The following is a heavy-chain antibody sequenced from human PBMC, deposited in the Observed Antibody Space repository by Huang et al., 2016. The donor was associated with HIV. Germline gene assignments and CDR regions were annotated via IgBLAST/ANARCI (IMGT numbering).Heavy chain of an antibody. V-gene: IGHV1-69*13. CDR1: GGTFGSYD. CDR3: ARDLTGTRAAAAGIRGDAFDV. CDR2: IIPIFDTG. Sequence: QVQLVQSGAEVKKPGSSVKVSCKASGGTFGSYDISWVRQAPGQGLEWMGGIIPIFDTGNYAQKFQGRVRITADASTSTAYMELTSLRSEDTAVYYCARDLTGTRAAAAGIRGDAFDVWGQGTLVTVSS. J-gene: IGHJ3*01. D-gene: IGHD6-13*01.